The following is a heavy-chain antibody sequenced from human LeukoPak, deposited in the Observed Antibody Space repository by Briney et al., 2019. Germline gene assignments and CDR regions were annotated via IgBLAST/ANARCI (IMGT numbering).Heavy chain of an antibody. V-gene: IGHV4-30-4*01. CDR1: DGSISSGDYY. CDR2: IYYSGST. D-gene: IGHD3-10*01. CDR3: ARVSGGVRGVIISTSFYFDY. J-gene: IGHJ4*02. Sequence: SQTLSLTCTVSDGSISSGDYYWSWIRQPPGTGLEWIGYIYYSGSTYYNPSLKSRVTISVDTSKNQFSLKLSSVTAADTAVYYCARVSGGVRGVIISTSFYFDYWGQGTLVTVSS.